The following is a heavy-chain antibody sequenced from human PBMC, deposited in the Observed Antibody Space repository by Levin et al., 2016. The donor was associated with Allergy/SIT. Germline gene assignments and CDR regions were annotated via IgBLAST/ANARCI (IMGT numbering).Heavy chain of an antibody. CDR3: ANSGIAVAGTFGD. CDR1: GFTFSSYA. J-gene: IGHJ4*02. CDR2: ISGSGGST. V-gene: IGHV3-23*01. Sequence: GESLKISCAASGFTFSSYAMSWVRQAPGKGLEWVSAISGSGGSTYYADSVKGRFTISRDNSKNTLYLQMNSLRAEDTAVYYCANSGIAVAGTFGDWGQGTLVTVSS. D-gene: IGHD6-19*01.